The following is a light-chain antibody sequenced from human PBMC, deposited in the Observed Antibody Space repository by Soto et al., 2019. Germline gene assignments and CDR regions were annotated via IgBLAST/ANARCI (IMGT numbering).Light chain of an antibody. J-gene: IGLJ2*01. CDR1: SSNIGAGYD. CDR2: GNS. V-gene: IGLV1-40*01. Sequence: QSVLTQPPSVSGAPGQRVTISCTGSSSNIGAGYDVPWYQQLPGTAPKLLIYGNSNRPSGVPDRFSGSKSGTSASLAITGLQAEDEADYYCQFYDSRLSVVFGGGTKLTVL. CDR3: QFYDSRLSVV.